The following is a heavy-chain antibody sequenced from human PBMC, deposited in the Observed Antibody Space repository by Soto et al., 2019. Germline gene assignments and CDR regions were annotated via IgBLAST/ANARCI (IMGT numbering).Heavy chain of an antibody. D-gene: IGHD2-21*02. CDR2: VNHSGEA. CDR3: ARQRTSVVTQAYFDV. Sequence: PSETLSLTCGVYGGSFRNYYWIWVRQPPGKGLEWIGEVNHSGEATYNPSLQSRITISLDTSNNQFSLKMTSVTAADTAMYFCARQRTSVVTQAYFDVWGPGSLVTVSS. J-gene: IGHJ4*02. V-gene: IGHV4-34*01. CDR1: GGSFRNYY.